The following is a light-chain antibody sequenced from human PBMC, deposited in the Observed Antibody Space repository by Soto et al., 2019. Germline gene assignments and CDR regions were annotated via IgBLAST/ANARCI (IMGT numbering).Light chain of an antibody. V-gene: IGKV1-39*01. CDR3: QQSYSNPRT. CDR2: AAS. Sequence: DIQITQSPSSLSASVGDRVTITCRASQSISSYLNWYQQKPGKPPKILIYAASSLQSGVPSRFSGSGSGTDCTLTISSLQPEDFETYYCQQSYSNPRTFGQGTRLEIK. CDR1: QSISSY. J-gene: IGKJ5*01.